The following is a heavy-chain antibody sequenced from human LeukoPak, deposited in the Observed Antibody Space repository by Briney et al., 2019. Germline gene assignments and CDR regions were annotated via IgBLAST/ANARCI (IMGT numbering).Heavy chain of an antibody. Sequence: PLETLCLTCTVSGGSISRYFWTWIRLPPTKGLEWIGYISSSGSTSYNPSLTSRGTISVDTSKNHFSSNLTSVTAADTAVYYCARLIAVAGTLYYFDYWGQGILVTVSS. D-gene: IGHD6-19*01. V-gene: IGHV4-59*08. J-gene: IGHJ4*02. CDR1: GGSISRYF. CDR2: ISSSGST. CDR3: ARLIAVAGTLYYFDY.